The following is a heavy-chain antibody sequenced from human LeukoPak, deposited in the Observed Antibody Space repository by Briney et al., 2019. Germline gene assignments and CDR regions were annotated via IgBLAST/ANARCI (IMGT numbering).Heavy chain of an antibody. CDR1: GFTFSSYA. Sequence: GGSLRLSCAASGFTFSSYAMSWVRQAPGKGLEWVAVISYDGSNKYYADSVKGRFTISRDNSKNTLYLQMNSLRAEDTAVYYCAGANSGSRYWGQGTLVTVSS. J-gene: IGHJ4*02. D-gene: IGHD1-26*01. V-gene: IGHV3-30*03. CDR2: ISYDGSNK. CDR3: AGANSGSRY.